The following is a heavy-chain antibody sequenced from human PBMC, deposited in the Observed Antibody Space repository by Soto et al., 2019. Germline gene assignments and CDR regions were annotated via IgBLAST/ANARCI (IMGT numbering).Heavy chain of an antibody. Sequence: GGSLRLSCAASGFTFSSYLMSWVRQSPGKGLEWVANIKQDGSEKYYVDSVKGRFTISRDNAKNSLYLQMNSLRAEDTAVYYCAREQVPYYYDSSGYYYGYWGQGTLVTVSS. V-gene: IGHV3-7*03. CDR2: IKQDGSEK. D-gene: IGHD3-22*01. J-gene: IGHJ4*02. CDR3: AREQVPYYYDSSGYYYGY. CDR1: GFTFSSYL.